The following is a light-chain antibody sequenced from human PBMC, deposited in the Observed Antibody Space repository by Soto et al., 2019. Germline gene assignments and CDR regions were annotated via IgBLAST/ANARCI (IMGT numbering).Light chain of an antibody. CDR3: QQYFYWALT. J-gene: IGKJ4*01. CDR2: DVY. CDR1: QSIIDN. V-gene: IGKV3-15*01. Sequence: EIVMTQSPATLSVSPGEGVTLSCRASQSIIDNVAWYQQKPGQTPRLLIYDVYSRASGIPARFSGSSSGTDYTLTIICLQSEDSAVYYCQQYFYWALTFGGGTNVEI.